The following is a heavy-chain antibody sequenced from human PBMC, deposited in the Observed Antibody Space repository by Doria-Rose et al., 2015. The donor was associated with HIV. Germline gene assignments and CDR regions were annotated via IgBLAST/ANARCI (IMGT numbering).Heavy chain of an antibody. Sequence: SGPVLVKPTETLTLTCTVSGVSLSSPGMGVSWIRQPPGKALEWLANIFSDDDRYYKSSLKSRLTISSGTSKSQVVLTMTDMDPVDTATYYCARIKSSRWYHKYYFDFWGQGPLVIVSA. V-gene: IGHV2-26*01. CDR1: GVSLSSPGMG. J-gene: IGHJ4*02. CDR3: ARIKSSRWYHKYYFDF. D-gene: IGHD6-13*01. CDR2: IFSDDDR.